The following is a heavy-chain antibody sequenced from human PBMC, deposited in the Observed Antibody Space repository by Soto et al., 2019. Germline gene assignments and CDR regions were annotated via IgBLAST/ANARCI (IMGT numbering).Heavy chain of an antibody. CDR2: IYPSDSDI. Sequence: GESLKISCKGSGYSSATYWIGWVRQMPGEGLEWMGIIYPSDSDIRYSPSFQGQVTISADKSTTTAYLQWSSLKASDTAMYYCAITTRAYYYDSSGYYLPYYYYGMAVWGQGTTVTVSS. CDR1: GYSSATYW. J-gene: IGHJ6*02. CDR3: AITTRAYYYDSSGYYLPYYYYGMAV. V-gene: IGHV5-51*01. D-gene: IGHD3-22*01.